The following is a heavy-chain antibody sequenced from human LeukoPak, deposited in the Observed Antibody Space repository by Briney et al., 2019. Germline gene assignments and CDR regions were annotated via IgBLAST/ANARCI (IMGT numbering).Heavy chain of an antibody. CDR3: AKSSSGWFFDH. CDR1: GFTFSSYA. V-gene: IGHV3-30-3*02. Sequence: GGSLRLSCAASGFTFSSYAMHWVRQALGKGLEWVAVISYDGSNKYYADSVKARFTISRDKSKNTLYLQMNSLRAEDTAVYYCAKSSSGWFFDHWGQGTLVTVSS. J-gene: IGHJ4*02. CDR2: ISYDGSNK. D-gene: IGHD6-19*01.